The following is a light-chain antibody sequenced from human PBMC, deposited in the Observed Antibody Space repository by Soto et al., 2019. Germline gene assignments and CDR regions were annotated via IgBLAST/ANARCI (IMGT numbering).Light chain of an antibody. J-gene: IGKJ1*01. CDR3: QHYNSYSEA. V-gene: IGKV1-5*03. CDR1: QTISSW. Sequence: DIQLTQSPSSLSGSLGYRFTLTGGASQTISSWLAWYQQKPGKAPKLLIYKASTLKSGVPSRFSGSGSGTEFTLTISSLQPDDFATYYCQHYNSYSEAFGQGTKVDI. CDR2: KAS.